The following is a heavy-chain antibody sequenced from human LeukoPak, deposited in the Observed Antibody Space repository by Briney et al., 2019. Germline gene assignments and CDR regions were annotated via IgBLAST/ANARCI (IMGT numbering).Heavy chain of an antibody. CDR1: GFAFSSYS. J-gene: IGHJ4*02. CDR2: ISSSSSYI. Sequence: GGSLRLSCAASGFAFSSYSMNWVRQAPGKGLEWVSSISSSSSYIYYADSVKGRFTISRDNAKNSLYLQMNSLRAEDTAVYYCARGSPLYYYDSSGYYTGGYFDYWGQGTLVTVSS. D-gene: IGHD3-22*01. CDR3: ARGSPLYYYDSSGYYTGGYFDY. V-gene: IGHV3-21*01.